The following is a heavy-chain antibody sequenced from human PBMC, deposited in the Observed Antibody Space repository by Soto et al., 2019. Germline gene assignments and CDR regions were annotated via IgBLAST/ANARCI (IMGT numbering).Heavy chain of an antibody. CDR2: ISAYNCNT. CDR3: ASGGTPIDS. V-gene: IGHV1-18*01. Sequence: QVQLVQSGAEVKKPWASVKVSCKASGYTFTNFGISWVRQAPGQGREWMGWISAYNCNTNYAQNYQGRVTMTTDTSTSTAYMELRSMRSDDTGVYYCASGGTPIDSWGQGTLVTVSS. J-gene: IGHJ4*02. D-gene: IGHD3-16*01. CDR1: GYTFTNFG.